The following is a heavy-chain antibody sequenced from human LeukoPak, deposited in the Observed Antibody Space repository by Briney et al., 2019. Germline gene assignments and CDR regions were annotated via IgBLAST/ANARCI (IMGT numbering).Heavy chain of an antibody. J-gene: IGHJ4*02. CDR2: ISGSGGST. D-gene: IGHD3-22*01. CDR3: AKDNSIVVVGLFDY. V-gene: IGHV3-23*01. Sequence: GGSLRLSCAASGFTFSSYAMTWVRQAPGKGLEWVSVISGSGGSTYYADSVKGRFTISRDNSKNTLYVQMNSLRAEDTAVYYCAKDNSIVVVGLFDYWGQGTLVTVSS. CDR1: GFTFSSYA.